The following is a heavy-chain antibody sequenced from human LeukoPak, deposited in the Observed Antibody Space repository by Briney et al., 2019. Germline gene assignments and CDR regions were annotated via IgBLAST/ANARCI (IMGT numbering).Heavy chain of an antibody. Sequence: TETLSLTCTASGGSIGSYYWSWIRQPAGKGLEWIGRIYTSGSTNYNPSLKSRVTMSVDTSKNQFSLKLSSVTAADTAVYYCARLGSSSWYGYFDYWGQGTLVTVSS. V-gene: IGHV4-4*07. D-gene: IGHD6-13*01. CDR2: IYTSGST. CDR1: GGSIGSYY. CDR3: ARLGSSSWYGYFDY. J-gene: IGHJ4*02.